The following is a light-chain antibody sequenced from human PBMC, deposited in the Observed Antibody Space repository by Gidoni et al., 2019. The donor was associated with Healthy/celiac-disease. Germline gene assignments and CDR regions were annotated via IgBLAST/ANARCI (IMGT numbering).Light chain of an antibody. Sequence: QSALTQPASVAGSPGQSITLSCTGTSSDVGSYNLVSWHKQHPGKAPKLMIYEGSKRPSGVSNRFSGSKSGNTASLTISGLQAEDEADYYCCSYAGSVVFGGGTKLTVL. J-gene: IGLJ2*01. CDR1: SSDVGSYNL. CDR3: CSYAGSVV. CDR2: EGS. V-gene: IGLV2-23*01.